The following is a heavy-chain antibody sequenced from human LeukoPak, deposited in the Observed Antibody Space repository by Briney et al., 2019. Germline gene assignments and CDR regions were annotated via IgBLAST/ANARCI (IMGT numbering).Heavy chain of an antibody. V-gene: IGHV3-23*01. CDR2: ISGGGGST. CDR3: VKDLLSAESF. Sequence: GGSLRLSCAPSGLTFSIYAMTWVRQAPGKGLEWVSAISGGGGSTYYADAVKGRFTISRDASKNTLYLQMNGLRAEDTAVYYGVKDLLSAESFWGQGTLVTVSS. J-gene: IGHJ4*02. CDR1: GLTFSIYA. D-gene: IGHD3-3*01.